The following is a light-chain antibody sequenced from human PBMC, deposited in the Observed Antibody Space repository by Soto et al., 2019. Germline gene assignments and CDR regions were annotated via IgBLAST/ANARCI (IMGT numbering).Light chain of an antibody. CDR2: DAS. CDR3: QHYDNVTTFN. CDR1: QDISDY. Sequence: IQMTQSPSSLSASVGDRVTITCQASQDISDYLNWYQQRPGKAPKLLIYDASNLEAGVPSRFTGSGFGTHFTLSISTLKQEDFETYLCQHYDNVTTFNFGPGTKVDI. V-gene: IGKV1-33*01. J-gene: IGKJ3*01.